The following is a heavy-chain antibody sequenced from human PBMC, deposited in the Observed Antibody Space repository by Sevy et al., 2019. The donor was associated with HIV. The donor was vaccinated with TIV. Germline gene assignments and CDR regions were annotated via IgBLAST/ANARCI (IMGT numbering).Heavy chain of an antibody. CDR3: ATHAGIAAAGRVFDY. CDR1: GFTFSDHY. D-gene: IGHD6-13*01. J-gene: IGHJ4*02. CDR2: TRNKADGYTT. Sequence: GGSLRLSCVASGFTFSDHYMEWVRQAPGKGLEWVGRTRNKADGYTTEYAAAVKGRSTITRDESKNSLYVQMNSLKAEDTAVYYCATHAGIAAAGRVFDYWGQGTLVTVSS. V-gene: IGHV3-72*01.